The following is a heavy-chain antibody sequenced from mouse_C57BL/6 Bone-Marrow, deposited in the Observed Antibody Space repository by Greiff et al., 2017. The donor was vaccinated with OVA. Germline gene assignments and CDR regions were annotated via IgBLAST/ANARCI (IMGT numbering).Heavy chain of an antibody. D-gene: IGHD2-3*01. CDR1: GYSITSGYY. Sequence: EVKLVESGPGLVKPSQSLSLTCSVTGYSITSGYYWNWIRQFPGNKLEWMGYISYDGSNNYNPSLKNRISITRDTSKNQFFLKLNSVTTEDTATYYCARDRDGYWFAYWGQGTLVTVSA. J-gene: IGHJ3*01. CDR3: ARDRDGYWFAY. CDR2: ISYDGSN. V-gene: IGHV3-6*01.